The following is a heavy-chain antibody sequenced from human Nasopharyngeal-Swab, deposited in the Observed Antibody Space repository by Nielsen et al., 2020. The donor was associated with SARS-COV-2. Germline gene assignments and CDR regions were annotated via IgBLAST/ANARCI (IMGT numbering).Heavy chain of an antibody. Sequence: GGSLRLSCAASGFTFSSYSMNWVRQAPGKGLEWVSYISSSSTIYYADSVKGRFTISRDNAKNSLYLQMNSLRDEDTAVYYCARDGSMMSWGQGTLVTVSS. CDR3: ARDGSMMS. J-gene: IGHJ5*02. V-gene: IGHV3-48*02. CDR2: ISSSSTI. D-gene: IGHD3-10*01. CDR1: GFTFSSYS.